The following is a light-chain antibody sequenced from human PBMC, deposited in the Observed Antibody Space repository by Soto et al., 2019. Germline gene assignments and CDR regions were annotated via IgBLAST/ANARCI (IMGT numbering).Light chain of an antibody. J-gene: IGKJ1*01. Sequence: EIVMTQSPATLSVSPGDRATLSCRSSQSVSSNLAWYQQKPGQPPRLLIYGASTSATGIPARFSGSGSVTEFTLTISSLQSEDFAIYYCQQYDYWPVTFGQGTKVEIK. V-gene: IGKV3-15*01. CDR1: QSVSSN. CDR3: QQYDYWPVT. CDR2: GAS.